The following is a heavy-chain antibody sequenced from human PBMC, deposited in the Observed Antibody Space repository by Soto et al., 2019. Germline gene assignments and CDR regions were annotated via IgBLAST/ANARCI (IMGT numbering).Heavy chain of an antibody. D-gene: IGHD2-2*01. V-gene: IGHV5-51*07. J-gene: IGHJ4*01. CDR1: GDSFTSYW. CDR2: IYPYDSDT. Sequence: REAVDRSCKTSGDSFTSYWSGWVHQMPGKGMEWMGNIYPYDSDTRYSPSFQGQVTISADTSITTAYLQWSGLRASDTAMYFCARHLVGSTRGNFDYWGQGTLVTVSS. CDR3: ARHLVGSTRGNFDY.